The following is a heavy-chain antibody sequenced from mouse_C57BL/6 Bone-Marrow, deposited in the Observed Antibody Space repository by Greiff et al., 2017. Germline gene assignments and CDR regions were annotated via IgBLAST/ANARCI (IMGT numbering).Heavy chain of an antibody. D-gene: IGHD3-2*02. Sequence: VQLQQSGPELVKPGASVKIPCKASGYTFTDYNMDWVKQSHGKSLEWIGDINPNNGGTIYNQKFKGKATLTVDKSSSTAYMELRSLTSEDTAVYYCAREGSSGYVSYFDYWGKGTTLTVSS. V-gene: IGHV1-18*01. CDR1: GYTFTDYN. CDR3: AREGSSGYVSYFDY. CDR2: INPNNGGT. J-gene: IGHJ2*01.